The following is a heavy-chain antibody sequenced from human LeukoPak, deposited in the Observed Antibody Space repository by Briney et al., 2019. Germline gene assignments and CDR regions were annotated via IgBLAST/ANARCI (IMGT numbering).Heavy chain of an antibody. J-gene: IGHJ4*02. CDR2: ISDSSIGT. CDR3: ARLYYGSGLSDF. V-gene: IGHV3-23*01. D-gene: IGHD3-10*01. CDR1: GFTFSSYA. Sequence: SGGSLRLSCAASGFTFSSYAMTWVRQAPGKGLEWVSTISDSSIGTYYADSVKGRFTISRDNSKNMLYLQMNSLRAEDTAIYYCARLYYGSGLSDFWGQGTLVTVSS.